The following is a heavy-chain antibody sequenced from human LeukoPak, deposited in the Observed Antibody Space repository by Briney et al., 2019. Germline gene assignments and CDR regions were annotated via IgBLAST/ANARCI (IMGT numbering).Heavy chain of an antibody. V-gene: IGHV3-23*01. CDR1: GISVSGNY. D-gene: IGHD3-16*01. CDR3: AKDWGY. CDR2: ISGIGGST. Sequence: GGSLRLSCTASGISVSGNYMSWVRQAPGKGLEWVSGISGIGGSTYYADSVKGRFTISRDNSMNTLYLQMNSLRAEDTAVYYCAKDWGYWGQGTLVTVSS. J-gene: IGHJ4*02.